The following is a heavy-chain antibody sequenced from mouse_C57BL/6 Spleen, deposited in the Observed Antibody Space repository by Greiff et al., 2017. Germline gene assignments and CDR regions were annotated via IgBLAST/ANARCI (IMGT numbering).Heavy chain of an antibody. CDR2: IDPETGGT. J-gene: IGHJ4*01. D-gene: IGHD1-1*01. CDR3: TRGTGYGSSYDYAMDY. CDR1: GYTFTDYE. Sequence: SGAELVRPGASVTLSCKASGYTFTDYEMHWVKQTPVHGLEWIGAIDPETGGTAYNQKFKGKAILTADKSSSTAYMELRSLTSEDSAVYYCTRGTGYGSSYDYAMDYWGQGTSVTVSS. V-gene: IGHV1-15*01.